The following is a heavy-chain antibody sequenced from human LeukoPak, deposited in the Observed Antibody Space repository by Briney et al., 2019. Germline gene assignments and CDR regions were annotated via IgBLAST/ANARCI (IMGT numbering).Heavy chain of an antibody. J-gene: IGHJ4*02. D-gene: IGHD2-21*01. Sequence: TGGSLRLSCAASGFTFVDYDMHWVRQVIGKGLEWVSAIGIRGDTHYSGSVKGRFTISRENAESSLYLQMNSLRAEDTAVYYCAKGYIQLWWFDYWGQGTLVTVSS. CDR3: AKGYIQLWWFDY. CDR1: GFTFVDYD. CDR2: IGIRGDT. V-gene: IGHV3-13*01.